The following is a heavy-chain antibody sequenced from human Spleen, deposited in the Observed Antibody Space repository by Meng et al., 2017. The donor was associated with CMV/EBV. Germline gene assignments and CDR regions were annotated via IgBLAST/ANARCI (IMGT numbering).Heavy chain of an antibody. V-gene: IGHV4-31*03. Sequence: LRLSCTVSGGSISSGGYYWSWIRQHPGKGLEWIGYIYYSGSTYYNPSLKSRVTISVDTSKNQFSLKLSSVTAADTALYYCARVVYYSGSGSYYNNPHFDYWGQGTLVTVSS. J-gene: IGHJ4*02. CDR1: GGSISSGGYY. D-gene: IGHD3-10*01. CDR2: IYYSGST. CDR3: ARVVYYSGSGSYYNNPHFDY.